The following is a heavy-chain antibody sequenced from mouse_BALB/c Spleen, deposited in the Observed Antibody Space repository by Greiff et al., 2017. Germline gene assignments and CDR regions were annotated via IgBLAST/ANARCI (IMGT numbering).Heavy chain of an antibody. CDR1: GFSLSTSGMG. V-gene: IGHV8-8*01. Sequence: QVQLQQSGPGILQPSQTLSLTCSFSGFSLSTSGMGVGWIRQPSGKGLEWLAHIWWDDDKRYNPALKSRLTISKDTSSNQVFLKIASVDTADTATYYCARPYYGSSSYAMDYWGQGTSVTVSS. J-gene: IGHJ4*01. CDR3: ARPYYGSSSYAMDY. D-gene: IGHD1-1*01. CDR2: IWWDDDK.